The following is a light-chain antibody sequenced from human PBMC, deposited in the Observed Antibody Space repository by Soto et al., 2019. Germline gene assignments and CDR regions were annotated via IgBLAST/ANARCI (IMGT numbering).Light chain of an antibody. CDR2: GAF. V-gene: IGKV3-15*01. CDR3: QQYKNRPPYT. J-gene: IGKJ2*01. CDR1: QSVSSN. Sequence: DIVISQSPSTLSVSPGERATLHCRASQSVSSNLAWYQQKPGQAPRLLIYGAFTRATGIPARFSGSGSGTEFTLTISTLQSEDFAVYYCQQYKNRPPYTFGQGTKVDI.